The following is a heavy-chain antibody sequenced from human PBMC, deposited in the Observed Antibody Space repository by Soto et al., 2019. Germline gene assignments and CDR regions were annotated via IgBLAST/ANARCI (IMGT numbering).Heavy chain of an antibody. V-gene: IGHV3-48*03. CDR3: ARVGKSYGMDV. J-gene: IGHJ6*02. D-gene: IGHD1-26*01. Sequence: TGGSLRLSCAASGFTFSSYEMNWVRQAPGKGLEWVSYISSSGSTIYYADSVKGRFTISRDNAKNSLYLQMNSLRAEDTAVYYCARVGKSYGMDVWGQGTTVTVSS. CDR1: GFTFSSYE. CDR2: ISSSGSTI.